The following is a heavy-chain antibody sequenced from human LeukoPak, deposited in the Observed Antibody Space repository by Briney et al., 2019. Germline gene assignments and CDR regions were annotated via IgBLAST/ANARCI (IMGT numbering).Heavy chain of an antibody. CDR1: GFTFSSYA. Sequence: GGSLRLSCAASGFTFSSYAMHWVRQAPGKGLEWVAVISYDASNKYYADSVKGRFTISRDNSKNTLYLQMNSLRAEDTAVYYCAREGGSSSSRAFDIWGQGTMVTVSS. J-gene: IGHJ3*02. CDR2: ISYDASNK. D-gene: IGHD6-13*01. CDR3: AREGGSSSSRAFDI. V-gene: IGHV3-30-3*01.